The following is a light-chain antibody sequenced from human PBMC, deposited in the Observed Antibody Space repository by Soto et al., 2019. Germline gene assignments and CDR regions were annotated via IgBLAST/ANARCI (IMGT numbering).Light chain of an antibody. CDR2: GAS. CDR1: QSISSSY. CDR3: QQYSNSTTEFT. Sequence: EIVLTQSPGTLSLSPGERATLSCRASQSISSSYLAWYQQRPGQAPRLLICGASYRATGIPDRFSGSGSGTDFTLNISRLEPEDFAGYYCQQYSNSTTEFTFGPGTRVDSK. J-gene: IGKJ3*01. V-gene: IGKV3-20*01.